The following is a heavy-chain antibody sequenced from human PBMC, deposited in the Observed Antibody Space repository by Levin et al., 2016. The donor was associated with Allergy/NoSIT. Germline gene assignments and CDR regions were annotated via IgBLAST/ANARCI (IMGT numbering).Heavy chain of an antibody. V-gene: IGHV3-11*03. Sequence: GESLKISCEVSGITFSDCYMSWIRQAPGKGLEWVSYISSQSSYTNYVDSVRGRFSISRDNAKKSLYLQMDSLRADDTAVYYCVATDSGGDVPDYWGLGTLVTVSS. CDR1: GITFSDCY. D-gene: IGHD5-12*01. CDR2: ISSQSSYT. J-gene: IGHJ4*02. CDR3: VATDSGGDVPDY.